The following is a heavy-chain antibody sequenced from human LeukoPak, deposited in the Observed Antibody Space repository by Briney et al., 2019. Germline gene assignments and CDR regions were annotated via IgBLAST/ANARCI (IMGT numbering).Heavy chain of an antibody. J-gene: IGHJ2*01. CDR2: ISSSSSYI. CDR1: GFTFSSYS. CDR3: ARDSGYGSWYFDL. Sequence: GGSLRLSCAASGFTFSSYSMNWVRQAPGKGLEWVSSISSSSSYIYYADSVKGRFTISRDNAKNSLYLQMNSLRAEDTAVYYCARDSGYGSWYFDLWGRGTLVTVSS. D-gene: IGHD5-12*01. V-gene: IGHV3-21*01.